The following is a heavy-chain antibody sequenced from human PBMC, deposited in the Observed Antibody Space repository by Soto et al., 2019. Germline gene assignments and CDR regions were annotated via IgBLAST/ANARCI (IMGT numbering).Heavy chain of an antibody. Sequence: ASVKVSCKASGYTFTSYAMHWVRQAPGQRLEWMGWINAGNGNTKYSQKFQGRVTITRDTSASTAYMELNSLRAEDTAVYYCARYNVDGSGTYALDYWGQGTLVTVSS. D-gene: IGHD3-10*01. V-gene: IGHV1-3*01. CDR1: GYTFTSYA. J-gene: IGHJ4*02. CDR3: ARYNVDGSGTYALDY. CDR2: INAGNGNT.